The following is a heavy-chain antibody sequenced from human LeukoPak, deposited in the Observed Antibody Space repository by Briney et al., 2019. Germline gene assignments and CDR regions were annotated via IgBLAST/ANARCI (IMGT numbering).Heavy chain of an antibody. Sequence: GGSPRLSCAASGFTFSSYAMSWVRQAPGKGLEWVSAISGSGGSTYYADSVKGRFTISRDNSKNTLYLQMNSLRAEDTAVYYCAKDGLLSNYDFWSGYYHGFDYWGQGTLVTVSS. CDR3: AKDGLLSNYDFWSGYYHGFDY. D-gene: IGHD3-3*01. J-gene: IGHJ4*02. CDR2: ISGSGGST. CDR1: GFTFSSYA. V-gene: IGHV3-23*01.